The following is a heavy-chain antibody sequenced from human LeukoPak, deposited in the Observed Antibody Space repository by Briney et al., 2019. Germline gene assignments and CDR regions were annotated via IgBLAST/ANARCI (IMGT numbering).Heavy chain of an antibody. CDR1: GFTFSSFW. V-gene: IGHV3-7*01. CDR2: IDQDGSVR. CDR3: ATDPGSSSFDY. J-gene: IGHJ4*02. D-gene: IGHD6-13*01. Sequence: GGSLRLSCVASGFTFSSFWMSWVRQAPGKGLEFVANIDQDGSVRNYVDSVKGRFIISRDNAKNSLYLQMDSLRAEDTAVYFSATDPGSSSFDYSGLGTPVTVSS.